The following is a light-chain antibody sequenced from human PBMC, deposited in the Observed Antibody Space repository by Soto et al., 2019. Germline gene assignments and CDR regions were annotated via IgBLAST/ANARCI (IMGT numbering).Light chain of an antibody. Sequence: DLQMTQSTSSLSASVGDRVTITCRASQSISSYLNWYQQKPGKAPKLLIYAASSLQSVVPSRLSGSGSGTDFTLTSSSLQPEDFATYYCQQSYSTPITFGQGKRLEIK. J-gene: IGKJ5*01. CDR1: QSISSY. CDR3: QQSYSTPIT. V-gene: IGKV1-39*01. CDR2: AAS.